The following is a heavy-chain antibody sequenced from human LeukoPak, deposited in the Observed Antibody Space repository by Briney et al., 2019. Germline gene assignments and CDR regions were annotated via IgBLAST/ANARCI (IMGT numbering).Heavy chain of an antibody. CDR2: INPNSGGT. CDR3: ARGEYSYGYFNY. J-gene: IGHJ4*02. D-gene: IGHD5-18*01. Sequence: ASVKVSCKASGYTFTGYYIHWVRQAPGQGHEWMGWINPNSGGTNYAQKFQGRVTRTRDTYISTAYMELSSLRSDDTAVYYCARGEYSYGYFNYWGQGTLVTVSS. CDR1: GYTFTGYY. V-gene: IGHV1-2*02.